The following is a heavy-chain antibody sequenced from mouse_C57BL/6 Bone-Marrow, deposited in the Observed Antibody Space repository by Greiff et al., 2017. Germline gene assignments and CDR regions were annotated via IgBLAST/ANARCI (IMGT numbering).Heavy chain of an antibody. J-gene: IGHJ2*01. Sequence: VKLQQPGAELVKPGASVKLSCKASGYTFTSYWMHWVKQRPGQGLEWIGMINPNSGSTNYNEKFKSKATLTVDKSSSTAYVQLSSLTSEDSAVYYCARDYYGLFDYWGQGTTLTGSS. CDR1: GYTFTSYW. CDR2: INPNSGST. CDR3: ARDYYGLFDY. V-gene: IGHV1-64*01. D-gene: IGHD1-2*01.